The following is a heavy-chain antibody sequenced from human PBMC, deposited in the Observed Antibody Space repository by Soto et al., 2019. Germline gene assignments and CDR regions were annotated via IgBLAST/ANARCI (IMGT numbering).Heavy chain of an antibody. D-gene: IGHD1-26*01. CDR1: GLTVSQNY. Sequence: VQLVESGGGLIQPGGSLRLSCVASGLTVSQNYMAWVRQAPEMGPQWVSVLYAEGSTYYTESVKGRFTISRDPSKNPLFLQMAGLRAEDTAVYYCVRPRPSGENYGMDVWGQGTTVTVSS. V-gene: IGHV3-53*01. J-gene: IGHJ6*02. CDR2: LYAEGST. CDR3: VRPRPSGENYGMDV.